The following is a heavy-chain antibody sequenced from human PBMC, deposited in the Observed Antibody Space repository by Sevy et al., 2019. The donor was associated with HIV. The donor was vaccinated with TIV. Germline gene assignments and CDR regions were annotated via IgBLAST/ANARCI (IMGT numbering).Heavy chain of an antibody. CDR2: IYYSGST. CDR3: ARRVRDGYNSNYFDY. V-gene: IGHV4-39*01. CDR1: GGSISSSSYY. Sequence: SETLSLTCTVSGGSISSSSYYWGWIRQPPGKGLEWIGSIYYSGSTYYNPSLKSRVTISVDTSKNQFSLKLGSVTAADTAVYYCARRVRDGYNSNYFDYWGQGTLVTVSS. D-gene: IGHD5-12*01. J-gene: IGHJ4*02.